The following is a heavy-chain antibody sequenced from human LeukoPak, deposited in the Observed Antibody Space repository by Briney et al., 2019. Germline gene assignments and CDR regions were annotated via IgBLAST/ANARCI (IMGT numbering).Heavy chain of an antibody. V-gene: IGHV4-34*01. CDR2: INHSGST. D-gene: IGHD3-10*01. Sequence: SEHQNNWNRQPPRKGPEGFGEINHSGSTNYNPSLKSRVTISVDTSKNQFSLKLSSVTAADTAVYYCARAHYYGSGSYPTPFDYWGQGTLVTVSS. CDR3: ARAHYYGSGSYPTPFDY. CDR1: SEHQ. J-gene: IGHJ4*02.